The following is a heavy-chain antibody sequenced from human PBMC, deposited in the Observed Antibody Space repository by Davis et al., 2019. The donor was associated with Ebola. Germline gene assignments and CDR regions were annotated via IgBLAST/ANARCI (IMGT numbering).Heavy chain of an antibody. D-gene: IGHD1-26*01. V-gene: IGHV3-74*01. J-gene: IGHJ6*02. Sequence: GESLKISCAASGFTFSSYWMHWVRQPPGKGLVWVSSINSDGSSTSYADSVKGRFTISRDNAKNTLYLQMNSLRAEDTAVYYCAKSYEIVGATKLLYYYGMDVWGQGTTVTVSS. CDR3: AKSYEIVGATKLLYYYGMDV. CDR1: GFTFSSYW. CDR2: INSDGSST.